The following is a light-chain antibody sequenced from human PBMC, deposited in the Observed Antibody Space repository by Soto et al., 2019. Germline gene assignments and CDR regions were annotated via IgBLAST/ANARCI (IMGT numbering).Light chain of an antibody. Sequence: QSVLTQPASVSGSPGQSITISCTGTSSDVGSYNLVSWYQQHPGRAPKLMIYEVNKRPSGVSNRFSGSQSANTASLTISGLQAEDEADYYCCSYAGSSTWVFGGGTKVTVL. CDR3: CSYAGSSTWV. CDR1: SSDVGSYNL. V-gene: IGLV2-23*02. J-gene: IGLJ3*02. CDR2: EVN.